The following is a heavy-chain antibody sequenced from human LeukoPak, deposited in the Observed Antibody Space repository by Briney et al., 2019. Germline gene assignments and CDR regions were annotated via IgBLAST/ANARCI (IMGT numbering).Heavy chain of an antibody. CDR2: IYYSGST. V-gene: IGHV4-61*05. Sequence: SETLSLTCTVSGGSISSSSYYWSWIRQPPGKGLEWIGYIYYSGSTNYNPSLESRVTISVDTSKKQFSLRLSSVTAADTAVYYCARRSMVRTVGYYYGMDVWGRGTTVTVSS. J-gene: IGHJ6*02. CDR3: ARRSMVRTVGYYYGMDV. CDR1: GGSISSSSYY. D-gene: IGHD4/OR15-4a*01.